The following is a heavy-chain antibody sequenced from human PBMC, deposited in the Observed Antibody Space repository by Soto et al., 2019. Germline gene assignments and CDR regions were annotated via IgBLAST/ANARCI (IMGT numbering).Heavy chain of an antibody. V-gene: IGHV3-48*03. Sequence: GGSLRLSCAASGFTFSSYEMNWVRQAPGKGLEWVSYISSSGSTIYYADSVKGRFTISRDNAKNSLYLQMNSLRAEDTAVYYCARKARSYYGMDVWGQGTTVTVSS. J-gene: IGHJ6*02. CDR1: GFTFSSYE. CDR3: ARKARSYYGMDV. CDR2: ISSSGSTI.